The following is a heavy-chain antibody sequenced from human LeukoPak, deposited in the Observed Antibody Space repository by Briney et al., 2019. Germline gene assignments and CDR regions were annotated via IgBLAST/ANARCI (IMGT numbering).Heavy chain of an antibody. CDR2: IPYDGSNK. V-gene: IGHV3-30*02. J-gene: IGHJ6*03. D-gene: IGHD3-10*01. Sequence: PGGSLRLSCAASGFAFSRHGIHWVRQAPGRGLEWVAFIPYDGSNKFYADSVKGRFTISRDNSKNTLYLQMNSLRAVDTAVYYCAKGVGGSANYYYMDVWGKGTTVTVSS. CDR3: AKGVGGSANYYYMDV. CDR1: GFAFSRHG.